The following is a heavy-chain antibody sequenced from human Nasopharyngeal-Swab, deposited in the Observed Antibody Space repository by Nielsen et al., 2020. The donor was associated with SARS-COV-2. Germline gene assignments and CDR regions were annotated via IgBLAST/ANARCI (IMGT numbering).Heavy chain of an antibody. D-gene: IGHD6-19*01. J-gene: IGHJ6*02. V-gene: IGHV4-61*02. CDR1: GGAISRGSYY. CDR3: AREGSYYYYGRDV. Sequence: TLSRTGTVSGGAISRGSYYWSWIRQPAGKGLEWIGRIYTSGSTNYNPSLKSRVTISVDTSKNQFSLKLSFVTAADTAVYYCAREGSYYYYGRDVWGQGTTVTVSS. CDR2: IYTSGST.